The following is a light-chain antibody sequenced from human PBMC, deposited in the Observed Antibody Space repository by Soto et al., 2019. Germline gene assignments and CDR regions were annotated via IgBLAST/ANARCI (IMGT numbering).Light chain of an antibody. J-gene: IGKJ4*01. CDR3: QKYDSGPLT. CDR1: QDIGPY. CDR2: SAS. V-gene: IGKV1-27*01. Sequence: DIQMTQSPSSLSASVGDRVTITCRASQDIGPYLAWYQQKSGRVPELLIYSASTLQSGVPSRFSGSGSGADFSLTISGLQPEDAAPYYCQKYDSGPLTFGGGTKVEI.